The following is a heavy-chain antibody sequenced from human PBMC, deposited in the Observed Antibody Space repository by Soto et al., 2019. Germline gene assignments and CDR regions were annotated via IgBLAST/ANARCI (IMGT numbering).Heavy chain of an antibody. J-gene: IGHJ3*02. D-gene: IGHD3-22*01. CDR3: ARVTYYYDSSGSWAYDAFDI. CDR2: IYSGGST. V-gene: IGHV3-66*01. CDR1: GCTVSSTY. Sequence: PSETLSLTCAASGCTVSSTYMSWVRQAPGKGLEWVSLIYSGGSTYYADSAKGRFTISRDNSKNTLYLQMNSLRAEDTAVYYCARVTYYYDSSGSWAYDAFDIWGQGTMVTVS.